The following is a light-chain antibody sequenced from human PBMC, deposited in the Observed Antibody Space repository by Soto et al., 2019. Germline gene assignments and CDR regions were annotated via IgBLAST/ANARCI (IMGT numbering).Light chain of an antibody. J-gene: IGLJ1*01. CDR2: EVT. Sequence: LTQLASVSGSPGQTITISCTGTTSDFGFYNYVTWYQHHPGKAPKLLIYEVTNWHSGVSNRFSGSKSGNTASLTISGLQAEDEADYYCSSYTSSTDYGFGTGTKGTVL. CDR1: TSDFGFYNY. CDR3: SSYTSSTDYG. V-gene: IGLV2-14*01.